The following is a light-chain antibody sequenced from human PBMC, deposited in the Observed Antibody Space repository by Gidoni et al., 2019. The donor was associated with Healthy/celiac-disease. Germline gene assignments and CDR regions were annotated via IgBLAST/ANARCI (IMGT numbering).Light chain of an antibody. J-gene: IGLJ2*01. Sequence: SYVLTQPPSVSVAPGKTARITCGGNNLGSKSVHWYQQKPGQAPVLVIYYDSDRPSGLPERFSGSNAGNTATLTISRVEAGDEADYYCQVWDSSSDHVVFGGGTKLTVL. CDR2: YDS. V-gene: IGLV3-21*04. CDR3: QVWDSSSDHVV. CDR1: NLGSKS.